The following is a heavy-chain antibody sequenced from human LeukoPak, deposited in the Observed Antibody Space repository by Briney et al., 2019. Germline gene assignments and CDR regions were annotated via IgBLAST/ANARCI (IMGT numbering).Heavy chain of an antibody. CDR1: GFTLINYA. J-gene: IGHJ4*02. CDR3: ASPKGGRYHEGFDY. Sequence: GGSLRLSCAASGFTLINYAMSWVRQAPGKGLEWVSAISDSGGNTYYADSVRGRFTISRDNSKNTLYLQMNRLRAEDTAVYYCASPKGGRYHEGFDYWGQGTLVTVSS. CDR2: ISDSGGNT. D-gene: IGHD1-26*01. V-gene: IGHV3-23*01.